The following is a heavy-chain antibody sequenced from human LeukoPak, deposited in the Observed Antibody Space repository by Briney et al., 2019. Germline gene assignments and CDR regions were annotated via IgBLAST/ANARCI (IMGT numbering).Heavy chain of an antibody. J-gene: IGHJ3*02. Sequence: PGRSLRLSCAASGFTFDDYAMHWVRQAPGKGLEWVSGISWNSGSIGYADSVKGRFTISRDNAKNSLYLQMNSLRAEDTALYYCAKDIDSSTLDAFDIWGQGTMATVSS. CDR3: AKDIDSSTLDAFDI. CDR1: GFTFDDYA. CDR2: ISWNSGSI. V-gene: IGHV3-9*01. D-gene: IGHD3-22*01.